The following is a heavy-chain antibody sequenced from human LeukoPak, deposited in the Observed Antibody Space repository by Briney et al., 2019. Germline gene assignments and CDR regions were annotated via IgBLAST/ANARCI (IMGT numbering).Heavy chain of an antibody. Sequence: GGSLRLSCEASGVTFSSYVMSWVRQAPGKGLEWVALIWSDGSQTKYAGSVKGRFTVSRDNSKNTAFLQMSGLTVEDTAVYYCAGAAGLGNYLIDYWGQGTLVTVSS. CDR2: IWSDGSQT. CDR1: GVTFSSYV. D-gene: IGHD3-16*01. CDR3: AGAAGLGNYLIDY. J-gene: IGHJ4*02. V-gene: IGHV3-33*08.